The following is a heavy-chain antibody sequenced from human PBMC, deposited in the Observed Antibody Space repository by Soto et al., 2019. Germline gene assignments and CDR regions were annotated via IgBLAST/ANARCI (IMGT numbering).Heavy chain of an antibody. CDR1: GVTVNSNF. CDR2: IFSGGNA. Sequence: GGSLRLSCAVSGVTVNSNFMSWVRQAPGKGLEWVSVIFSGGNADYADSVKGRFNMSRDKSKNTLYPQMNSLRAEDTAIYFCVKEFRDAFDYWGQGTLVTVSS. J-gene: IGHJ4*02. D-gene: IGHD3-10*01. CDR3: VKEFRDAFDY. V-gene: IGHV3-53*01.